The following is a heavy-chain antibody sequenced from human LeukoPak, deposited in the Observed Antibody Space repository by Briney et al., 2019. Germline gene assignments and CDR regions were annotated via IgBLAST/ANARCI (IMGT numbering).Heavy chain of an antibody. CDR1: GVIFNQYW. J-gene: IGHJ4*02. CDR3: ARAGYIVPAAIRTTFFDY. V-gene: IGHV3-7*01. D-gene: IGHD2-2*02. CDR2: IDQDGSEK. Sequence: PGGSLRLSCAASGVIFNQYWMSWVRQAPGRGLEWVANIDQDGSEKHYVDSVKGRFTISRDNARNSLYLQMNSLRAEDTAVYYCARAGYIVPAAIRTTFFDYWGQGTLVTVSS.